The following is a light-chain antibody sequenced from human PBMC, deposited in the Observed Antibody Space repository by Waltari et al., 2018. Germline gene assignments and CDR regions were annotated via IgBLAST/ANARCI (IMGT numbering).Light chain of an antibody. J-gene: IGKJ2*01. V-gene: IGKV1-NL1*01. CDR2: SAS. CDR1: QDISSS. CDR3: QQYFSYPHT. Sequence: DIQMTQSPSSLSASVGDRVSITCRASQDISSSLAWFQQRPGKAPNLLLYSASTLQSGGPSRCSGSGSGTDYTLTISSLQPEDCVTYYCQQYFSYPHTFGQGTKLEIK.